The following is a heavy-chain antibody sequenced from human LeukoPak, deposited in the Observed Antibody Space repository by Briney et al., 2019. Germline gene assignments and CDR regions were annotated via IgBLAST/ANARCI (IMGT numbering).Heavy chain of an antibody. CDR1: GGSFSSYY. CDR2: IDHGGST. J-gene: IGHJ4*02. V-gene: IGHV4-59*01. D-gene: IGHD4-17*01. Sequence: SETLSLTCTVCGGSFSSYYWTWIRQPPGKGLEWIGYIDHGGSTNYNPSLRSRVSISSDTSKIQFSLELTSVTAADTAVYYCARLKATVSIHAYFDSWGQGTLVTVSS. CDR3: ARLKATVSIHAYFDS.